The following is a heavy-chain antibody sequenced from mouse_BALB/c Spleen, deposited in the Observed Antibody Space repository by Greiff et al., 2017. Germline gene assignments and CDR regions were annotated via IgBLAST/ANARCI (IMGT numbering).Heavy chain of an antibody. J-gene: IGHJ3*01. D-gene: IGHD4-1*01. CDR1: GFTFSSYA. Sequence: EVQVVESGGGLVKPGGSLKLSCAASGFTFSSYAMSWVRQSPEKRLEWVAEISSGGSYTYYPDTVTGRFTISRDNAKNTLYLEMSSLRSEDTAMYYCARLTGRAWFAYWGQGTLVTVSA. CDR2: ISSGGSYT. CDR3: ARLTGRAWFAY. V-gene: IGHV5-9-4*01.